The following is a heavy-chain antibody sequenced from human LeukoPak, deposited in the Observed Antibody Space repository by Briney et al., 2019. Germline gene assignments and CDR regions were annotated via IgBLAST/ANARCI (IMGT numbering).Heavy chain of an antibody. CDR2: IIPIFGTA. V-gene: IGHV1-69*13. Sequence: GASVKVSCKASGGTFSSYAISWVRQAPGQGLEWMGGIIPIFGTANYAQKFQGRVTITADESTSTAYMELSSLRSEDTAVYYCARKYGGYETFDYWGQGTLVTVSS. CDR3: ARKYGGYETFDY. D-gene: IGHD5-12*01. J-gene: IGHJ4*02. CDR1: GGTFSSYA.